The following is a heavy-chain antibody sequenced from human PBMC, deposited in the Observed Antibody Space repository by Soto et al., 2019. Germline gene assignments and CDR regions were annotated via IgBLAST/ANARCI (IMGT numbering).Heavy chain of an antibody. V-gene: IGHV3-7*01. CDR3: ARDSEIVRYYDFWSGYNPGHFDY. Sequence: PGGSLRLSCAASGFTFSSYWMSWVRQAPGKGLEWVANIKQDGSEKYYVGSVKGRFTISRDNAKNSLYLQMNSLRAEDTAVYYCARDSEIVRYYDFWSGYNPGHFDYWGQGTLVTVSS. CDR1: GFTFSSYW. CDR2: IKQDGSEK. D-gene: IGHD3-3*01. J-gene: IGHJ4*02.